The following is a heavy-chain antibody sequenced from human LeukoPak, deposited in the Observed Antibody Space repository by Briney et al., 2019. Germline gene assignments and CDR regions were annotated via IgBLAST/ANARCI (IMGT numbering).Heavy chain of an antibody. Sequence: SVPRSRTWSGAVCGVSSYWGGWIRQPPGNGPEWIGYIYYSGTTNYNPSLKSRVNISVDTSKSQFSLKLTSVPAADTAVYYCAGGSGLPHFDYWGQGTLVTVSS. V-gene: IGHV4-59*02. CDR3: AGGSGLPHFDY. CDR2: IYYSGTT. J-gene: IGHJ4*02. D-gene: IGHD3-10*01. CDR1: VCGVSSYW.